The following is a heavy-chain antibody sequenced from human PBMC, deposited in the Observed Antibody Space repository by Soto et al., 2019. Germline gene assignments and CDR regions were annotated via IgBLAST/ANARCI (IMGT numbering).Heavy chain of an antibody. CDR3: ARRYYLKSITIFGVVTDWWFDP. CDR2: INHSGST. Sequence: SETLSLTCAVYGGSFSGYYWSWIRQPPGKGLEWIGEINHSGSTNYNPSLKSRVTISVDTSKNQFSLKLSSVTAADTAVYYCARRYYLKSITIFGVVTDWWFDPWGQGTLVTVSS. CDR1: GGSFSGYY. V-gene: IGHV4-34*01. D-gene: IGHD3-3*01. J-gene: IGHJ5*02.